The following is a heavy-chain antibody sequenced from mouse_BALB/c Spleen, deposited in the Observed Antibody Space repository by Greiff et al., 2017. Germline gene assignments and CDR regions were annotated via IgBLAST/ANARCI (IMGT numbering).Heavy chain of an antibody. CDR1: GYSITSDYA. V-gene: IGHV3-2*02. D-gene: IGHD2-4*01. CDR2: ISYSGST. J-gene: IGHJ2*01. Sequence: VQLQQSGPGLVKPSQSLSLTCTVTGYSITSDYAWNWIRQFPGNKLEWMGYISYSGSTSYNPSLKSRISITRDTSKNQFFLQLNSVTTEDTATYYCARSRTMIPDYWGQGTTLTVSS. CDR3: ARSRTMIPDY.